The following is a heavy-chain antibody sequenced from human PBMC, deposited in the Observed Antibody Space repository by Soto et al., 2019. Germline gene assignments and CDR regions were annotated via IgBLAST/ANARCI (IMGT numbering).Heavy chain of an antibody. CDR1: GFTFSSYS. J-gene: IGHJ6*03. CDR3: ARNPGYCSGGSCHVYYYYYYYMDV. Sequence: GGSLRLSCAASGFTFSSYSMNWVRQAPGKGLEWVSSISSSSSYIYYADSVKGRFTISRDNAKNSLYLQMNSLRAENTAVYYCARNPGYCSGGSCHVYYYYYYYMDVWGKGTTVTVSS. CDR2: ISSSSSYI. V-gene: IGHV3-21*01. D-gene: IGHD2-15*01.